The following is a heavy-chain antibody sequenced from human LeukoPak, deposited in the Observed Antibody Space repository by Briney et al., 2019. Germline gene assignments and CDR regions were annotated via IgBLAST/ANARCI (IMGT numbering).Heavy chain of an antibody. CDR3: ARADELDFYFDY. CDR1: GYTFSKNC. V-gene: IGHV1-46*01. CDR2: INPSGGAT. Sequence: ASVKVSCNTSGYTFSKNCIHWVRQAPGQGLEWVGIINPSGGATSYAPKFQGRVTVSMDMSTSTVFMELTSLRSEDTALYYCARADELDFYFDYWGQGTLVTVSS. D-gene: IGHD3-10*01. J-gene: IGHJ4*02.